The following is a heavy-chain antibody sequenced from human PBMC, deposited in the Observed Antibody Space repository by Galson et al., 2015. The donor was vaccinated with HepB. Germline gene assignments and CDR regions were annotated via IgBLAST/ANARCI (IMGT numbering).Heavy chain of an antibody. CDR1: GYSFTSYW. Sequence: QSGAEVKKPGESLKISCKGSGYSFTSYWIGWVRQMPGKGLEWMGIIYPGDSDTRYSPSFQGQVTISADKSISTAYLQWSSLKASDTAMYYCAIPGSYYDSSGYYDAFGIWGQGTMVTVSS. D-gene: IGHD3-22*01. J-gene: IGHJ3*02. V-gene: IGHV5-51*01. CDR3: AIPGSYYDSSGYYDAFGI. CDR2: IYPGDSDT.